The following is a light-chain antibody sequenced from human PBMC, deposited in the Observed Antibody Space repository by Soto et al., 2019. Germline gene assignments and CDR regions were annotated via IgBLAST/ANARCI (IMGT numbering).Light chain of an antibody. CDR1: SGSVSTSYY. CDR2: STN. CDR3: VLYMGSGISV. J-gene: IGLJ3*02. V-gene: IGLV8-61*01. Sequence: QTVVTQEPSFSVSPGRTVTLTCGLSSGSVSTSYYPSWYQQTPGQAPPTLIYSTNTRSSGVPDRFSGSILRNKAALTITGAQADDEFDYYCVLYMGSGISVFGGGTKLTVL.